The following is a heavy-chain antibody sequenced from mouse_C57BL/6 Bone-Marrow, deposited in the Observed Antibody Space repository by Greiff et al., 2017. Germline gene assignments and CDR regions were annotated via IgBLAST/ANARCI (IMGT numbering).Heavy chain of an antibody. CDR1: GFNIKDYY. CDR2: IDPEDGDT. J-gene: IGHJ1*03. D-gene: IGHD2-3*01. V-gene: IGHV14-1*01. CDR3: TTIYDGYYDWYFDV. Sequence: EVKLQESGAELVRPGASVKLSCTASGFNIKDYYMHWVKQRPEQGLEWIGRIDPEDGDTEYAPKFQGKATMTADTSSNTAHLQLSSLTSEDTAVYYCTTIYDGYYDWYFDVWGTGTTVTVSS.